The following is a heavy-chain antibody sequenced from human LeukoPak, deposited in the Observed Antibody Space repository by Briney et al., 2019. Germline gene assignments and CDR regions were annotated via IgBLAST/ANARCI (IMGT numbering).Heavy chain of an antibody. Sequence: GGSLRLSCAASGFTFSSYSMNWVRQAPGKGLEWVSSISSSSSYIYYADSVKGRFPISRDNAKNSLYLQMNSLRAEDTAVYYCARVRFLDPGAWVTDAFDIWGQGTMVTVSS. D-gene: IGHD3-3*01. V-gene: IGHV3-21*01. CDR1: GFTFSSYS. CDR3: ARVRFLDPGAWVTDAFDI. CDR2: ISSSSSYI. J-gene: IGHJ3*02.